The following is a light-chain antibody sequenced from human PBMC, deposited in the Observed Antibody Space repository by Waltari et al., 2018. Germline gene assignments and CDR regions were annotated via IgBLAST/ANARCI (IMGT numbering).Light chain of an antibody. J-gene: IGKJ2*01. CDR2: GAS. Sequence: EIVLTQSPGTLSLSPGERATLSCRASQSVSSSYLAWYQQKPGQAPRLLIYGASSRATGIPDRFSGSGSGTDFTLTISRLEPEDFAVYYCQQYGSSPIKYTFGQGTKLEIK. CDR1: QSVSSSY. CDR3: QQYGSSPIKYT. V-gene: IGKV3-20*01.